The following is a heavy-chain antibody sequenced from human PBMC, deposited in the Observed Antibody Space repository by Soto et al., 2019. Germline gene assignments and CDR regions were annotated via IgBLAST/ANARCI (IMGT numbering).Heavy chain of an antibody. J-gene: IGHJ3*02. Sequence: PSETLSLTCTVSGGSISSYYWSWIRQPPGKGLEWIGYIYYSGSTNYNPSLKSRVTISVDTSKNQFSLKLSSVTIADTAVYYCAAREATIFFPGPLNDAFDIWGQGTMVTVSS. CDR3: AAREATIFFPGPLNDAFDI. V-gene: IGHV4-59*01. CDR2: IYYSGST. CDR1: GGSISSYY. D-gene: IGHD3-9*01.